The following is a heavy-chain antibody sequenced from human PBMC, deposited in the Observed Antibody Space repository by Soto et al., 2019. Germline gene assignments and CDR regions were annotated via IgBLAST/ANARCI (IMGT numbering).Heavy chain of an antibody. CDR1: GFTFSAVY. V-gene: IGHV3-11*05. CDR3: ARDRGAVTGQYFDY. Sequence: QVQLEESGGGLVKPGGSLRLSCAASGFTFSAVYMSWIRQAPNKGLEYISYISSSGTCANYADSVKGRFTISRDNAKNSLYLPMNSLRAEDTAVYYCARDRGAVTGQYFDYWGQGALVTVSS. D-gene: IGHD6-19*01. J-gene: IGHJ4*02. CDR2: ISSSGTCA.